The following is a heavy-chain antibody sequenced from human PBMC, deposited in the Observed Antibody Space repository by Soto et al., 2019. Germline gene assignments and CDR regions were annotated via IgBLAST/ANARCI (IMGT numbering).Heavy chain of an antibody. J-gene: IGHJ6*03. CDR3: ARVVATTGGYYYYYMDV. CDR2: ISSSSSYI. CDR1: GFTFSSYS. D-gene: IGHD5-12*01. Sequence: PGGSLRLSCAASGFTFSSYSMNWVRLAPGKGLEWVLSISSSSSYIYYADSVKGRLTISRDNAKNSLYLQMNSLRAEDTAVYYCARVVATTGGYYYYYMDVWGKGTTVTVSS. V-gene: IGHV3-21*01.